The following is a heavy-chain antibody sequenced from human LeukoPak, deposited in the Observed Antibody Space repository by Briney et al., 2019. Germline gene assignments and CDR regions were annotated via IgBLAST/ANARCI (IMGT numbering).Heavy chain of an antibody. D-gene: IGHD6-13*01. Sequence: SETLSLTCTVSGGYISSYSWSWIHQPPGKGLEWIGEINHSGSTNYNPSLKSRVTISVDTSKNQFSLKLSSVTAADTAVYYCARLGTMTYSSSWYGNYYFDYWGQGTLVTVSS. V-gene: IGHV4-34*01. CDR3: ARLGTMTYSSSWYGNYYFDY. CDR2: INHSGST. CDR1: GGYISSYS. J-gene: IGHJ4*02.